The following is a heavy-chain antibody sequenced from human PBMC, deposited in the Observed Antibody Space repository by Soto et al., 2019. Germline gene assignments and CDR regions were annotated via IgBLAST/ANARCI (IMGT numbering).Heavy chain of an antibody. CDR2: VDDNGSNK. CDR3: ARSDCTGAYCYSWPFNYGVDV. J-gene: IGHJ6*02. V-gene: IGHV3-33*08. Sequence: GGSLRLSCAASGFTFSSHAMGWLRQAPGTGPEWVAFVDDNGSNKSYADSVKGRFTISRDNSKNTLYLQMNSLRAEDTALYYCARSDCTGAYCYSWPFNYGVDVWGQGTTVTVSS. CDR1: GFTFSSHA. D-gene: IGHD2-15*01.